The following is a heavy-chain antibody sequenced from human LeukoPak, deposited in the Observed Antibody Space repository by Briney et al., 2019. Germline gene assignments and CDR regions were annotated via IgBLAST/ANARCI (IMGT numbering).Heavy chain of an antibody. CDR1: GYSFTSYW. CDR3: ARLRGSGSFAYYYYYYYTDV. Sequence: GESLKISCKGSGYSFTSYWIGWVRQMPGKGLEWMGIIYPGDSDTRYSPSFQGQVTISADKSISTAYLQWSSLKASDTAMYYCARLRGSGSFAYYYYYYYTDVWGKGTTVTISS. CDR2: IYPGDSDT. J-gene: IGHJ6*03. D-gene: IGHD3-10*01. V-gene: IGHV5-51*01.